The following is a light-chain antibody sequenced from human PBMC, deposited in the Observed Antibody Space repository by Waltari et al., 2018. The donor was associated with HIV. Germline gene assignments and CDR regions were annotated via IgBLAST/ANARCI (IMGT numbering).Light chain of an antibody. V-gene: IGKV4-1*01. J-gene: IGKJ1*01. CDR2: WAS. CDR3: QQYYTTPTWT. CDR1: QSLFYSSNNKNY. Sequence: DIVMTQSPDSLAVSLGERATINCQSSQSLFYSSNNKNYLAWYQQKPGHPPKLLIHWASARESGVPDRFSGSGSGTDFTLTISSLQAEDVAVYYCQQYYTTPTWTFGQGTKVEIK.